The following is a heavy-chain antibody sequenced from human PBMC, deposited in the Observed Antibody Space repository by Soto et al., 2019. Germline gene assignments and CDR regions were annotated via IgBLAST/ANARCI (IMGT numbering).Heavy chain of an antibody. CDR2: IDGDGNNA. CDR3: RGGFRWFDP. CDR1: GFIFSSYW. Sequence: GGSLRLSCEASGFIFSSYWMYWVRQAPGKGLVWVSRIDGDGNNADYADSVKGRFTVSRDNAKNTLYLQMHSLRVEDTAVYYCRGGFRWFDPWGQGTLVTVSS. V-gene: IGHV3-74*01. D-gene: IGHD3-16*01. J-gene: IGHJ5*02.